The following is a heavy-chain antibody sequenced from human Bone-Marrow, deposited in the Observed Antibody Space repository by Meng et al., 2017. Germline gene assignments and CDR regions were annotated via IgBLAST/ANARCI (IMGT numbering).Heavy chain of an antibody. CDR1: GGSISSYY. D-gene: IGHD5-12*01. CDR2: IYYSGST. Sequence: SETLSLTCTVSGGSISSYYWSWIRQPPGKGLEWIGYIYYSGSTNYNPSLKSRVTMSVDTSKNQFSLKLSSVTAADTAVYYCARDGLRGLGDWGQGTVVTVSS. CDR3: ARDGLRGLGD. V-gene: IGHV4-59*01. J-gene: IGHJ4*02.